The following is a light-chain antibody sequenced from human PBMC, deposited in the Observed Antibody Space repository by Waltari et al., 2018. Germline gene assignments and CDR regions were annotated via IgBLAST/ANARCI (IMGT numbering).Light chain of an antibody. CDR1: SGSVSTTYY. V-gene: IGLV8-61*01. CDR2: NTI. CDR3: VLYMGNGIWV. Sequence: QTVVTQEPSFSVSPGGTVTLTCGLTSGSVSTTYYPSAYQQTPGQAPRTLIYNTIPRPSGVPDRFSGSILGNKAALTITGAQADDESDYYCVLYMGNGIWVFGGGTKLTVL. J-gene: IGLJ3*02.